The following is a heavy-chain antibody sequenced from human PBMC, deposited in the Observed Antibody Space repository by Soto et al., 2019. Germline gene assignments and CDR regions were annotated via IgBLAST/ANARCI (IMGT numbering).Heavy chain of an antibody. CDR3: ARDHIYSSSFLAPFDY. Sequence: EVQLVESGGGLVQPGGSLRLSCAASGFTFSSYSMNWVRQAPGKGLEWVSYISSSSSTIYYADSVKGRFTISRDNAKNSLYLQRNSLRAEDTAVYYCARDHIYSSSFLAPFDYWGQGTLVTVSS. CDR1: GFTFSSYS. D-gene: IGHD6-6*01. V-gene: IGHV3-48*01. J-gene: IGHJ4*02. CDR2: ISSSSSTI.